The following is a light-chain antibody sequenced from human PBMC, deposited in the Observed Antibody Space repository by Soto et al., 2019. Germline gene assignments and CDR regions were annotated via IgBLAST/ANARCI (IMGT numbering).Light chain of an antibody. J-gene: IGLJ3*02. Sequence: QTVVTQEPSFSVSPGGTVTLTGGLSSGSVSTSFYPSWYQQTPGQAPRTLIYTTYTRSSGVPDRFSGSILGNKAALTITGAQADDESDYYCVLYMGSGIWVFGGGTKLTVL. CDR2: TTY. CDR1: SGSVSTSFY. CDR3: VLYMGSGIWV. V-gene: IGLV8-61*01.